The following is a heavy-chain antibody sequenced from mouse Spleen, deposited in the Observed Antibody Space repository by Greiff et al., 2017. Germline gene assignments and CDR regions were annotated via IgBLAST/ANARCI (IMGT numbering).Heavy chain of an antibody. CDR2: ISYDGSN. Sequence: EVQLQESGPGLVKPSQSLSLTCSVTGYSITSGYYWNWIRQFPGNKLEWMGYISYDGSNNYNPSLKNRISITRDTSKNQFFLKLNSVTTEDTATYYCARFPYSYYSYDVDYYAMDYWGQGTSVTVSS. CDR3: ARFPYSYYSYDVDYYAMDY. CDR1: GYSITSGYY. V-gene: IGHV3-6*01. J-gene: IGHJ4*01. D-gene: IGHD2-12*01.